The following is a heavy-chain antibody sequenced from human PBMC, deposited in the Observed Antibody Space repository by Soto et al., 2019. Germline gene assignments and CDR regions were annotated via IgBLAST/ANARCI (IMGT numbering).Heavy chain of an antibody. Sequence: SGPTLVNPTQTLTLTCTFSGFSLSTSGVGVGWIRQPPGKALECLALVYWDDDKRYSPSLKSRLTITKDTSKNQVVLTMTNMDPVDTSTYYCAQRAGMFPWFDPWGQGTLVTVSS. V-gene: IGHV2-5*02. CDR1: GFSLSTSGVG. CDR3: AQRAGMFPWFDP. D-gene: IGHD6-19*01. J-gene: IGHJ5*02. CDR2: VYWDDDK.